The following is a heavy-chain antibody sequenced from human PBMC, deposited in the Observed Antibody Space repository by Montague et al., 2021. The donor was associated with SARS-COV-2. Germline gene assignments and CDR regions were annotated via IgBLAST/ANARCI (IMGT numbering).Heavy chain of an antibody. Sequence: SLRLSCAASGFTFSSYSMNWVRQAPGKGLEWVSSISSSSSYIYYADSVKGRFTISRDNAKNSPYLQMNSLRAEDTAVYYCARDSGRYYDFWSGYYNSHYYYYMDVWGKGTTVTVSS. V-gene: IGHV3-21*01. CDR3: ARDSGRYYDFWSGYYNSHYYYYMDV. CDR2: ISSSSSYI. CDR1: GFTFSSYS. D-gene: IGHD3-3*01. J-gene: IGHJ6*03.